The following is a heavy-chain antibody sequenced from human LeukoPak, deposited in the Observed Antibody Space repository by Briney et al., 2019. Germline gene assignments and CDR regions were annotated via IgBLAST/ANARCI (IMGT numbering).Heavy chain of an antibody. J-gene: IGHJ4*02. CDR3: ARDRGSYYVDY. D-gene: IGHD1-26*01. CDR2: IYCSGST. V-gene: IGHV4-59*01. CDR1: GGSICSYY. Sequence: SEALSLTCTVSGGSICSYYWSWIRQPPGKGLEWIGYIYCSGSTNYNPSLKSRVTISVDTSKNQFSLKLSSVTAADTAVYYCARDRGSYYVDYWGQGTLVTVSS.